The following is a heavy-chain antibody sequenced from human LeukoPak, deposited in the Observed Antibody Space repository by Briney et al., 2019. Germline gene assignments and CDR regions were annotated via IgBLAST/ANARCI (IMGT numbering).Heavy chain of an antibody. D-gene: IGHD6-19*01. CDR1: GYTFTSYG. J-gene: IGHJ4*02. Sequence: ASVKVSCKASGYTFTSYGISWVRQAPGQGLEWMGWISAYNGNTNYAQKLQGRVTMTTDTSTSTAYMELRSLRSDDTAVYYCASEGRYSSGWYLGYYFDYWGQGTLVTVSS. V-gene: IGHV1-18*01. CDR2: ISAYNGNT. CDR3: ASEGRYSSGWYLGYYFDY.